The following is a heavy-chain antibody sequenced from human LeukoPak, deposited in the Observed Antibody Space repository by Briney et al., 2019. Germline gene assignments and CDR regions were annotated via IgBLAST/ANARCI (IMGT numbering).Heavy chain of an antibody. V-gene: IGHV4-59*08. CDR3: AGHHPRNTVDF. J-gene: IGHJ4*02. CDR1: GGSISSYY. D-gene: IGHD2-8*02. CDR2: ISDIGSI. Sequence: SEILSLTCTVSGGSISSYYWSWIRQPPGKGLEWIAYISDIGSINYNPSLKSRVTISLDTSKNQFSLKLSSVTAADTAVYYCAGHHPRNTVDFWGQGTLVTVSS.